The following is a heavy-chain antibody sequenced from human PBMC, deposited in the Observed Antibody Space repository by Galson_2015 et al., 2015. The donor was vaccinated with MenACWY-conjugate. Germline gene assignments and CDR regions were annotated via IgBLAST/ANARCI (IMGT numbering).Heavy chain of an antibody. CDR3: ARQYSGAFDY. V-gene: IGHV6-1*01. CDR2: TYYRSKWYN. Sequence: LVRTYYRSKWYNDYALSVKSRITINPDTSKNQFSLQLNSVTPEDTAIYYCARQYSGAFDYWGQGTLVTVSS. J-gene: IGHJ4*02. D-gene: IGHD1-26*01.